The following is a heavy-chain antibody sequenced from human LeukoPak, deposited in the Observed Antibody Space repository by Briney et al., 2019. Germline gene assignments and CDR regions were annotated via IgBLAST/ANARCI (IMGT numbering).Heavy chain of an antibody. V-gene: IGHV4-39*01. CDR2: IFYGGTT. CDR1: GGSISSSSDY. Sequence: PSETLSLTCTVSGGSISSSSDYWAWIRQPPGKGPERIGSIFYGGTTYYNSSLKSRVTISVDTSKNLFSLKLSSVTAADTSVYYCARHPEKLSYFDYWGQGTLVTVSS. CDR3: ARHPEKLSYFDY. J-gene: IGHJ4*02. D-gene: IGHD2/OR15-2a*01.